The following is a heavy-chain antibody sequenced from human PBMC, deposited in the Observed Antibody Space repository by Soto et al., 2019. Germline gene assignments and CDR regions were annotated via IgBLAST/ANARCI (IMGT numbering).Heavy chain of an antibody. CDR2: INSDGSST. CDR3: ARSDVSDYYYGMDV. V-gene: IGHV3-74*01. Sequence: GGSLRLSCAASGFTFSSYWMHWVRQAPGKGLVWVSRINSDGSSTSYADSVKGRFTISRDNAKNTLYLQMNSLRAEDTAVYYCARSDVSDYYYGMDVWGQGTTVTVSS. CDR1: GFTFSSYW. J-gene: IGHJ6*02.